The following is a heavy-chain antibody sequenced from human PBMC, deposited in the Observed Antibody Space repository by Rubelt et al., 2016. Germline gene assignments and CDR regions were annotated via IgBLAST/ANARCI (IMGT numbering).Heavy chain of an antibody. CDR1: GFTFSSYA. Sequence: EVQLVESGGGLVQPGGSLRLSCAASGFTFSSYAMSWVRQAPGKGLEWVSGISASGYSTYYADSVKGRFTISIDRSKNTLDLQMNSLRPEDTAVYYCARRRGDGYFDYWGQGTLVTVSS. V-gene: IGHV3-23*04. CDR3: ARRRGDGYFDY. J-gene: IGHJ4*02. CDR2: ISASGYST. D-gene: IGHD3-10*01.